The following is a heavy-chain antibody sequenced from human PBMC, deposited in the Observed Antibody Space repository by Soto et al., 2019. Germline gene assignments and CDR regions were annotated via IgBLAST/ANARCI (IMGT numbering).Heavy chain of an antibody. J-gene: IGHJ6*02. Sequence: AGGSLRLSCAASGFTFSSYSMNWVRQAPGKGLEWVSSISSSSSYIYYADSVKGRFTISRDNAKNSLYLQMNSLRAEDTAVYYCARVRLGELSLGFRYYYGMDVWGQGTTVTVSS. CDR1: GFTFSSYS. CDR2: ISSSSSYI. CDR3: ARVRLGELSLGFRYYYGMDV. V-gene: IGHV3-21*01. D-gene: IGHD3-16*02.